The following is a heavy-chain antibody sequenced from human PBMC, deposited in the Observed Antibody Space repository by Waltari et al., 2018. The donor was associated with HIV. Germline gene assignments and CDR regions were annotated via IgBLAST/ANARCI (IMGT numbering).Heavy chain of an antibody. CDR1: GYTFSNYY. Sequence: QLVQSGAEVKKPGASVKVSCKASGYTFSNYYIHWVRQAPGQGLEWMGWSNPRSGDTHYAHKFQGGVTITRDTSISTVYMELSRLTYDDTADYYCARGYSAQNLKLGAGGYWGQGTLVTVSS. V-gene: IGHV1-2*02. CDR2: SNPRSGDT. J-gene: IGHJ4*02. CDR3: ARGYSAQNLKLGAGGY. D-gene: IGHD7-27*01.